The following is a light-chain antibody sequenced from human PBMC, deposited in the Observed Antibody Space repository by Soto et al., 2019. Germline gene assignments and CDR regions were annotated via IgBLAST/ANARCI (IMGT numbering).Light chain of an antibody. CDR1: SSDVGAYNY. CDR3: TSFAGTTFV. CDR2: EVI. Sequence: QSALTLPPSASGSPGQSVNISCTGTSSDVGAYNYVSWYQQHPGKAPKLMIYEVIRRPSGVPDRFSGSKSGNTASLTVSGLQAEDEADYYCTSFAGTTFVFGTGTKVTVL. J-gene: IGLJ1*01. V-gene: IGLV2-8*01.